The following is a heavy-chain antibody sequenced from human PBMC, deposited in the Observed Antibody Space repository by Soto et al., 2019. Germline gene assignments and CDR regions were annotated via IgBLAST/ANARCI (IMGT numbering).Heavy chain of an antibody. D-gene: IGHD2-8*01. V-gene: IGHV4-39*07. CDR3: SRAEAPQWFTKGYYGMDV. CDR1: GGSISSSSYY. CDR2: INHSGST. J-gene: IGHJ6*02. Sequence: PSETLSLTCTVSGGSISSSSYYWSWIRQTPGKGLEWLGEINHSGSTNYNPSLKSRVTISVDTSRTQFSLKLRSVTAADTAVYYFSRAEAPQWFTKGYYGMDVWGQGTTVTVSS.